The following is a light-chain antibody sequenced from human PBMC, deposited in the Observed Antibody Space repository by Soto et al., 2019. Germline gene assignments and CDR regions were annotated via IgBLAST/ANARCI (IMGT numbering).Light chain of an antibody. CDR3: QEYKTYSHT. V-gene: IGKV1-5*03. CDR2: KAS. J-gene: IGKJ2*01. CDR1: ESISAY. Sequence: DIQMTQSPSTLSASVGDRVTITCRASESISAYLAWYQEKPGKAPKLLIYKASTLESGVPSRFRGRGSGTEFTLTISSLQPDDVATYFCQEYKTYSHTFGQGTKLEI.